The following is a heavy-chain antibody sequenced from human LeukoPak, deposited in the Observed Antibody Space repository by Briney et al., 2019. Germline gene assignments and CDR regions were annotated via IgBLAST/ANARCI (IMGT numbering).Heavy chain of an antibody. V-gene: IGHV3-21*01. CDR1: GFTFSTYS. Sequence: GGSLRLSCAAPGFTFSTYSMNWVRQAPGKGLEWVSSISSRSTYIYYADSMKGRFTISRDNTKNSLYLQMNSLRADDTAVYYCARGVGCSGGSCYFNYWGQGTLVTVSS. CDR3: ARGVGCSGGSCYFNY. D-gene: IGHD2-15*01. J-gene: IGHJ4*02. CDR2: ISSRSTYI.